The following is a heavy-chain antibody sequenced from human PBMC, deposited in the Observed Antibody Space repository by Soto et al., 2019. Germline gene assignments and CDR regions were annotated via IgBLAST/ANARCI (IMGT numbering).Heavy chain of an antibody. J-gene: IGHJ5*02. CDR3: SYRHWLSLGRGWFDP. Sequence: QITLKESGPTLVKPTETLTLTCTFSGFSLSSGVGVGWVRQPPGKALEWLAVIYWDNDKRSSPSLKSRLTITKDTSKNQVFLTMTNMDPVDTATYYCSYRHWLSLGRGWFDPWGPGTLVTVSS. CDR2: IYWDNDK. CDR1: GFSLSSGVG. V-gene: IGHV2-5*02. D-gene: IGHD6-19*01.